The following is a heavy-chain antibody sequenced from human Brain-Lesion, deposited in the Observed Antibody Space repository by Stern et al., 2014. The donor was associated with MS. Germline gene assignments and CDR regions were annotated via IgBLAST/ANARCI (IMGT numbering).Heavy chain of an antibody. V-gene: IGHV1-24*01. D-gene: IGHD1-26*01. J-gene: IGHJ4*02. CDR1: GYTLTELS. CDR3: ATLSPGAGGNYYRHFDY. Sequence: QVQLVQSGAEVKKPGASVKVSCKVSGYTLTELSMHWVRQAPRKGLEWMGGFGPEGGETIYAQKFQGRVTMTEDTSTDTAYMELSSLRSEDTAVYYCATLSPGAGGNYYRHFDYWGQGTLVTVSS. CDR2: FGPEGGET.